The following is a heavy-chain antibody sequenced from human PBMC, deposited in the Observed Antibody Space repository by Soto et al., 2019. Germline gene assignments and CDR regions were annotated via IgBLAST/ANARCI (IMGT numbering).Heavy chain of an antibody. J-gene: IGHJ3*02. Sequence: GGSLRLSCAASGFTFSSYAMSWFRQAPGKGLEWVSGISGSGGLTYYADSVKGRFTISRDNSKNTLYLQMNSLRAEDTAVYDCARDDAFESWGQGTMVTVAS. CDR1: GFTFSSYA. V-gene: IGHV3-23*01. CDR2: ISGSGGLT. CDR3: ARDDAFES.